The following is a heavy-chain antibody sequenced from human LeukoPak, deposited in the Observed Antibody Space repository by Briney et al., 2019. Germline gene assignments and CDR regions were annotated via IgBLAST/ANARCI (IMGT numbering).Heavy chain of an antibody. CDR1: GFTVRSNY. J-gene: IGHJ6*03. CDR3: ARPHLSYGDIRDYYYYYMDV. D-gene: IGHD4-17*01. Sequence: GGSLRLSCAASGFTVRSNYMSWVRQAPGKGLEWVAIIYSGGSTYYAGSVKGRFTISRDTSKNTVYLQMNSLRAEDTAVYYCARPHLSYGDIRDYYYYYMDVWGKGTTVTVSS. V-gene: IGHV3-53*05. CDR2: IYSGGST.